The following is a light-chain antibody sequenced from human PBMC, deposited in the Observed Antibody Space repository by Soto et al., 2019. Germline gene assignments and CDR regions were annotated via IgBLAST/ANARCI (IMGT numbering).Light chain of an antibody. CDR3: QQYHTTPNT. CDR1: QNLLFTSNNKNS. Sequence: DVVMTQSPATLAVSLGERAAINCKSSQNLLFTSNNKNSLAWYQQKPGQPPKLLIYWASTRASGAPDRFSGSGSGRDFTLTISSLQAEDVAVYYCQQYHTTPNTFGQGTKLEIK. CDR2: WAS. V-gene: IGKV4-1*01. J-gene: IGKJ2*01.